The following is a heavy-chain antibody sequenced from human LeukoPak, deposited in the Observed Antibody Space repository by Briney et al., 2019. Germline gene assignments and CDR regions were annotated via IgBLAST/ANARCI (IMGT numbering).Heavy chain of an antibody. CDR3: ARDIAAAGRATFDY. V-gene: IGHV3-53*01. D-gene: IGHD6-13*01. Sequence: PGGSLRLSCAASGFTVSTNYMNWVRQAPGKGLEWVSVVYYDGSTYYADSVKGRFTISRDSSKNTLYLQMNSLRADDTAVYYCARDIAAAGRATFDYWGQGTLVTVSS. CDR2: VYYDGST. CDR1: GFTVSTNY. J-gene: IGHJ4*02.